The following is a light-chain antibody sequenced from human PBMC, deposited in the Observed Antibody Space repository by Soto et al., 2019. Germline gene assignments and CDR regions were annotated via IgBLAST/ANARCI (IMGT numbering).Light chain of an antibody. CDR2: GAS. J-gene: IGKJ5*01. V-gene: IGKV3-20*01. CDR3: QKYSTTLFS. Sequence: KVVTQFPGTLALFPGERATLSCRASQVTSRYLSWYQQRPGQAPRRLIYGASSRATGIPDRFSGSGSGTDFTLTISRLEPEDFAVDDWQKYSTTLFSFVQVTLLEIK. CDR1: QVTSRY.